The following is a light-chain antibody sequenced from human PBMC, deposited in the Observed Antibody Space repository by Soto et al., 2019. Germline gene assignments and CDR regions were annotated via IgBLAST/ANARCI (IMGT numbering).Light chain of an antibody. Sequence: QSALTQPASVSGSPGQSITISCTGTSSDVGGSNYVSWYQQHPGKAPKLMIYXXXXXXXXXXXXXXXXKSGNTASLTISGLXXXXXXXXXCGSYSSSSTLYVFGTGTKVTVL. CDR3: GSYSSSSTLYV. V-gene: IGLV2-14*03. CDR2: XXX. CDR1: SSDVGGSNY. J-gene: IGLJ1*01.